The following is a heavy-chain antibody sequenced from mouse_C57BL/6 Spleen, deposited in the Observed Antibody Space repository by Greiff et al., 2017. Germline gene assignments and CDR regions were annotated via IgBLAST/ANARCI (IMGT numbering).Heavy chain of an antibody. Sequence: EVKVEESGGGLVQPGGSMKLSCVASGFTFSNYWMNWVRQSPEKGLEWVAQIRLKSDNYATHYAESVKGRFTISRDDSKSSVYLQMNNLRAEDTGIYYCTSYYSNSRVYFDYWGQGTTLTVSS. CDR2: IRLKSDNYAT. D-gene: IGHD2-5*01. CDR1: GFTFSNYW. J-gene: IGHJ2*01. CDR3: TSYYSNSRVYFDY. V-gene: IGHV6-3*01.